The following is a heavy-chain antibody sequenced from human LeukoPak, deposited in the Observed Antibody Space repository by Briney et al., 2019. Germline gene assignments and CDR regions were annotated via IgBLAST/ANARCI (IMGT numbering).Heavy chain of an antibody. D-gene: IGHD3-22*01. CDR2: MNPNSGNT. V-gene: IGHV1-8*01. CDR3: ARGRSKWLSVPILAALSPYYYGMDV. CDR1: GYSFTSYD. J-gene: IGHJ6*02. Sequence: ASVKVSCKASGYSFTSYDINWVRQATGQGLGWMGWMNPNSGNTGYAQKFQGRVTMTRNTSLSTAYMELSSLRSEDTAVYYCARGRSKWLSVPILAALSPYYYGMDVWGQGTTVTVSS.